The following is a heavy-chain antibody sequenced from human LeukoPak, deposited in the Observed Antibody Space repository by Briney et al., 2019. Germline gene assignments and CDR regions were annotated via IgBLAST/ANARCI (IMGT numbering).Heavy chain of an antibody. Sequence: GASVKVSCKASGGTFSSYAISWVRQAPGQGLEWMGGIIPIFGTANYAQKFQGRVTITADESTSTAYMELSSLRSEDTAVYYCAKSLGIVVVTANFDSWGQGTLVSVSS. D-gene: IGHD2-21*02. CDR1: GGTFSSYA. J-gene: IGHJ4*02. V-gene: IGHV1-69*13. CDR2: IIPIFGTA. CDR3: AKSLGIVVVTANFDS.